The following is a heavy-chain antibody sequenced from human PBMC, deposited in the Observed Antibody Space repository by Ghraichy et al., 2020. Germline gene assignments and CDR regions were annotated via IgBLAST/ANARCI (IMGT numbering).Heavy chain of an antibody. CDR3: ARDGGGHYDSRFY. Sequence: GGSLRLSCAASGFTFSNYWMSWVRQAPGKGLEWVANIKQDGSEKYYVGSVKGRFTISRDNAKNSLYLQMNSLRAEDTAVYYCARDGGGHYDSRFYWGQGTLVTVSS. CDR1: GFTFSNYW. V-gene: IGHV3-7*01. D-gene: IGHD3-22*01. CDR2: IKQDGSEK. J-gene: IGHJ4*02.